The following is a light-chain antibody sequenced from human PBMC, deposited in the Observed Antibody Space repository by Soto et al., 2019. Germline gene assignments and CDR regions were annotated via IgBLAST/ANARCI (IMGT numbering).Light chain of an antibody. CDR2: AAS. Sequence: DIQMTQSPSSLSASVGDRVTITCRASQGISDYLAWYQQKQGTVPQLLIYAASTLQSGVPSRFSGSGSGTDFTLTITSLQPEDVATYYCQNYNSVPLTFGGGTKVEIK. CDR3: QNYNSVPLT. CDR1: QGISDY. J-gene: IGKJ4*01. V-gene: IGKV1-27*01.